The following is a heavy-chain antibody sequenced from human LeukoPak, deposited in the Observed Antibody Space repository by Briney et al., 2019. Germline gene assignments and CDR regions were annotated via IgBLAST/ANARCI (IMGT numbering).Heavy chain of an antibody. CDR2: ISAYNGNT. J-gene: IGHJ4*02. D-gene: IGHD5-12*01. V-gene: IGHV1-18*01. Sequence: GASVKVSCKASGYTFTSYGISWVRQAPGQGLEWMGWISAYNGNTNYAQKLQGRVTMTTDTSTSTAYMELRSLRSDDTAVYYCARDYAGVATIYYFDYWGQGTLVTVSS. CDR1: GYTFTSYG. CDR3: ARDYAGVATIYYFDY.